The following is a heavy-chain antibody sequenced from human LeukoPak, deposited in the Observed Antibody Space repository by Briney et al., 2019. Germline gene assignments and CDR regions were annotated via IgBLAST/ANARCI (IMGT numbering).Heavy chain of an antibody. D-gene: IGHD6-19*01. J-gene: IGHJ4*02. Sequence: PGGSLKLSCAACGFTLSGSAMHWVRPASGQGLEWVGRIRSKTNSYATAYAASVKGRFTISRDDSKNTAYLQMNSLKTEDTAVYYCTSPSTGYSSGWATSTLDYWGQGTLVTVSS. CDR3: TSPSTGYSSGWATSTLDY. CDR2: IRSKTNSYAT. V-gene: IGHV3-73*01. CDR1: GFTLSGSA.